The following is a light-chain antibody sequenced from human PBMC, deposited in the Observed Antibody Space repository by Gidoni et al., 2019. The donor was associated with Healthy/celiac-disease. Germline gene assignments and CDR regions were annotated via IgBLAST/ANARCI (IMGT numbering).Light chain of an antibody. CDR2: KAS. CDR3: QQYNSYPLT. V-gene: IGKV1-5*03. Sequence: DIQIPQSPSTLSASVGDRVTITCRASQSISSWLAWYQQKPGKAPKLLIYKASSLESGVPSRFSGSGSGTEFTLTISSLQPDDVATYYCQQYNSYPLTFGGGTKVEIK. J-gene: IGKJ4*02. CDR1: QSISSW.